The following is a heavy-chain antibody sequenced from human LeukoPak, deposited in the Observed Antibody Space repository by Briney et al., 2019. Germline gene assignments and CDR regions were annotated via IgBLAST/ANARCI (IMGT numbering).Heavy chain of an antibody. V-gene: IGHV3-53*01. CDR2: IYSGGST. CDR3: AQAKGDLLPGYSRYYFDY. J-gene: IGHJ4*02. CDR1: GFTVSSNY. Sequence: PGGSLRLSCAASGFTVSSNYMSWVRQAPGKGLEWVSVIYSGGSTYYADSVKGRFTISRDNSKNTLYLQMNSLRAEDTAVYYCAQAKGDLLPGYSRYYFDYWGQGTLVTVSS. D-gene: IGHD3-9*01.